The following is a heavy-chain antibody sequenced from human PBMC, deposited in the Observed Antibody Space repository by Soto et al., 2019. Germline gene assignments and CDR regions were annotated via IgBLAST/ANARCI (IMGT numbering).Heavy chain of an antibody. CDR3: MGDYGDSQI. V-gene: IGHV3-74*01. CDR2: INSDGSST. J-gene: IGHJ3*02. Sequence: PGGSLRLSCAASGFTFSSYWMHWVCQAPGKGLVWVSRINSDGSSTSYADSVKGRFTISRDNAKNTLYLQMNSLRAGYTAVYYCMGDYGDSQIWGQGTMVTVSS. CDR1: GFTFSSYW. D-gene: IGHD4-17*01.